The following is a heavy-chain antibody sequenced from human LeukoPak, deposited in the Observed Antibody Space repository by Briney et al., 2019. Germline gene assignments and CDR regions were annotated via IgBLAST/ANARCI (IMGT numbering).Heavy chain of an antibody. D-gene: IGHD2-21*01. CDR2: TYYRSKWYN. CDR3: CHSLSGRTGAFDI. Sequence: SQTLSLTCAISGDSVSSNCAAWNWIRQSPSRGLEWLGRTYYRSKWYNDYAVSVKSRITINPDTSKNQFSLQLDSVTPEDTAVYYCCHSLSGRTGAFDIWGRGTVVTVSS. V-gene: IGHV6-1*01. J-gene: IGHJ3*02. CDR1: GDSVSSNCAA.